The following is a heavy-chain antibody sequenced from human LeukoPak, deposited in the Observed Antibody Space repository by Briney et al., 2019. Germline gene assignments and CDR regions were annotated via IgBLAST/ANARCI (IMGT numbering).Heavy chain of an antibody. CDR3: ARRITMVRGRPGAFDI. CDR1: GGSISSYY. J-gene: IGHJ3*02. V-gene: IGHV4-59*01. D-gene: IGHD3-10*01. CDR2: IYYSGST. Sequence: SETLSLTCTVSGGSISSYYWSWIRQPPGKGLEWIGYIYYSGSTNYNPSLKSRVTISVDTSENQFSLKLSSVTAADTAVYYCARRITMVRGRPGAFDIWGQGTMVTVSS.